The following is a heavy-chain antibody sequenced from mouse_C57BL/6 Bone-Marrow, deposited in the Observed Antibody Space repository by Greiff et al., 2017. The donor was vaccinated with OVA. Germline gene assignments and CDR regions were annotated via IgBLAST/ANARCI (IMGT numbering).Heavy chain of an antibody. CDR2: IYPRSGNT. J-gene: IGHJ3*01. CDR1: GYTFTSYG. CDR3: ARHDYYYGSSPAWFAY. V-gene: IGHV1-81*01. D-gene: IGHD1-1*01. Sequence: VMLVESGAELARPGASVKLSCKASGYTFTSYGISWVKQRTGQGLEWIGEIYPRSGNTYYNEKFKGKATLTADKSSSTAYMELRSLTSEDSAVYFCARHDYYYGSSPAWFAYWGQGTLVTVSA.